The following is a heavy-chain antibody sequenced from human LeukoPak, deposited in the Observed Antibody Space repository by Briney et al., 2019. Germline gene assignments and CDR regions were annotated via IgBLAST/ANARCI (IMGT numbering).Heavy chain of an antibody. D-gene: IGHD3/OR15-3a*01. J-gene: IGHJ4*02. CDR2: IYTSGTT. CDR3: ARYRSGWTGFDY. V-gene: IGHV4-4*07. CDR1: AGSISSHY. Sequence: SETLSLTCTVSAGSISSHYWTWIRQPAGKGLEWIGRIYTSGTTSYNPSLKSRVTMSVDTSKNQFSLKLNSVTAADTAVYYCARYRSGWTGFDYWGQGTLVIVSS.